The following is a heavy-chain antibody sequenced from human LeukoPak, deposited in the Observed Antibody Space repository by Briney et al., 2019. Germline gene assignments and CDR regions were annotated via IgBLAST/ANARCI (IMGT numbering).Heavy chain of an antibody. J-gene: IGHJ1*01. Sequence: GRSLRLSCAASGFTFDDYAMHWVRQAPGKGLEWVSYISSSGSTIYYADSVKGRFTISRDNAKNSLYLQMNSLRAEDTAVYYCARGEYCSSTSCYWGYFQHWGQGTLVTVSS. CDR3: ARGEYCSSTSCYWGYFQH. V-gene: IGHV3-11*01. D-gene: IGHD2-2*01. CDR1: GFTFDDYA. CDR2: ISSSGSTI.